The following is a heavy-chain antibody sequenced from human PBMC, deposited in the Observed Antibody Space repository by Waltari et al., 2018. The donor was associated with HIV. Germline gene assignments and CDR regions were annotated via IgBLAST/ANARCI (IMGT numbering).Heavy chain of an antibody. CDR3: ARERPLLEAFDI. Sequence: QVQLQQWGAGLLKPSETLSLTCAVYGGSFSGYYWSWIRQPPGKGLEWIGEINHSGSTNYNPSLKSRVTISVDTSKNQFSLKLSSVTAADTAVYYCARERPLLEAFDIWGQGTMVTVSS. D-gene: IGHD3-10*01. J-gene: IGHJ3*02. CDR2: INHSGST. CDR1: GGSFSGYY. V-gene: IGHV4-34*01.